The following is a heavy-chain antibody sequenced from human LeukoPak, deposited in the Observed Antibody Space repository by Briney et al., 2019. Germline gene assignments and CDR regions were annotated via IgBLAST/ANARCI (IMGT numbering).Heavy chain of an antibody. CDR1: GFAFSSYG. CDR2: VSSEGSNK. Sequence: GGALRLSCAASGFAFSSYGIHWVRQAPGKGLEWVAVVSSEGSNKYYADSVTGRFTISRDNSKNTLYLQMNSLRSEDTPVYYCARDSSDIRSLIAHWGQGTLVTVSS. CDR3: ARDSSDIRSLIAH. D-gene: IGHD2-15*01. V-gene: IGHV3-30*03. J-gene: IGHJ1*01.